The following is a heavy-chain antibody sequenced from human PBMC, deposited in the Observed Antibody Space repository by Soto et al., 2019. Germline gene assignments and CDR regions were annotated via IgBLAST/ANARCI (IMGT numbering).Heavy chain of an antibody. J-gene: IGHJ4*02. CDR3: ARHSNRNYSLYYFDY. D-gene: IGHD4-4*01. Sequence: TSQTMSLTCTVFGGSLGSFYCSWIRQSQRKGLEWIGYIYYSGSTKYKPSLKSRVTISVDTSKNQFSLKVSSATAADTAVYYCARHSNRNYSLYYFDYWGLGALVTVSS. CDR2: IYYSGST. CDR1: GGSLGSFY. V-gene: IGHV4-59*08.